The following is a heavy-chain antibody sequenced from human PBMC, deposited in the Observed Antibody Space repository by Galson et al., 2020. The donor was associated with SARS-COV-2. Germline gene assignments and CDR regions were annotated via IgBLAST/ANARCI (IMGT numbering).Heavy chain of an antibody. CDR1: GGPIRSFY. CDR3: ARLAADSIEGRRWWETTDYESYGMDV. Sequence: ASETLSLTCSVSGGPIRSFYWTWIRQPPGKGLEWIGSIYSNGDTSYNTSLHSRVTISQDTYNNQFSLRLTSVAAADTAIYYCARLAADSIEGRRWWETTDYESYGMDVWGRGTTVTVSS. CDR2: IYSNGDT. V-gene: IGHV4-59*08. D-gene: IGHD3-16*01. J-gene: IGHJ6*02.